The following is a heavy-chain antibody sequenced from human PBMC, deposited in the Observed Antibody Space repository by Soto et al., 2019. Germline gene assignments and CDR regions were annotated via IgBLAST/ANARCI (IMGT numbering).Heavy chain of an antibody. Sequence: QMQLVQSGPEVKKPGTSVKVSCNASGFTFTNSAVQWVRQARGQRLEWIGWIVVGRGNTNYAQKFQERVTITRDMSTNTAYMELDSLRSEDTAVYYCAALLTSGWYPNWFDPWGRGTLITVSS. D-gene: IGHD6-19*01. CDR3: AALLTSGWYPNWFDP. V-gene: IGHV1-58*01. J-gene: IGHJ5*02. CDR2: IVVGRGNT. CDR1: GFTFTNSA.